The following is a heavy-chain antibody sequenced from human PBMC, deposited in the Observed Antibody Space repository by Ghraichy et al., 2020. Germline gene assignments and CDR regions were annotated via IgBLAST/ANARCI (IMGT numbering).Heavy chain of an antibody. CDR3: ARGYFWFIAVAGYYFDF. CDR1: GYTFTGYG. Sequence: ASVKVSCKASGYTFTGYGISWVRQAPGQGLEWMGWISTSNGNTNYAQKLRGRVTMTTDTSTSTAYMELRSLRSDDTAVYYCARGYFWFIAVAGYYFDFWGQGTLVTVSS. V-gene: IGHV1-18*04. J-gene: IGHJ4*02. CDR2: ISTSNGNT. D-gene: IGHD6-19*01.